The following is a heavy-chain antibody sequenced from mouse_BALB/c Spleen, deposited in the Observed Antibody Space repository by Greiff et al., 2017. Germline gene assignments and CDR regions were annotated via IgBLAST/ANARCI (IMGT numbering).Heavy chain of an antibody. Sequence: VQLQQSGTVLARPGASVKMSCKASGYTFTSYWMPWVQQRPGQGLDWIGAIYPGNSDTSYNQNFKGKDKLTAVTSTSTAYMELSSLTNEDSAVYYCTRTGDIYGFGYWGQGTTLTVSA. CDR2: IYPGNSDT. CDR3: TRTGDIYGFGY. V-gene: IGHV1-5*01. CDR1: GYTFTSYW. J-gene: IGHJ2*01. D-gene: IGHD1-1*01.